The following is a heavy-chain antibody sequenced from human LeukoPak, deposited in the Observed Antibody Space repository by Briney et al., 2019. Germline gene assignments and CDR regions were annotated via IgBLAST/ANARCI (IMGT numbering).Heavy chain of an antibody. CDR1: GYTFTDYY. CDR3: ARNRGYSYGYGDY. J-gene: IGHJ4*02. CDR2: ISPYNGNT. V-gene: IGHV1-18*04. D-gene: IGHD5-18*01. Sequence: ASVKVSCKASGYTFTDYYMHWVRQAPGQGLEWMGWISPYNGNTDYAQKLQGRVTMATDTSTSTAYMELRSLRSDDTAVYYCARNRGYSYGYGDYWGQGTLVTVSS.